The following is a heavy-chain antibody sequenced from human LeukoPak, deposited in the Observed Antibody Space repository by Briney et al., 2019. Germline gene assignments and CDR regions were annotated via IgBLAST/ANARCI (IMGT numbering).Heavy chain of an antibody. J-gene: IGHJ4*02. D-gene: IGHD3-10*01. CDR3: ARARGLDY. Sequence: GRSLRLSCAASGFTFSSYAMHWVRQAPGKGLEWVAVISYDGSNKYYADSVKGRFTISRDNSKNTLYLQMNSLRAEDTAVYYCARARGLDYWGQGTLVTVSS. CDR1: GFTFSSYA. V-gene: IGHV3-30-3*01. CDR2: ISYDGSNK.